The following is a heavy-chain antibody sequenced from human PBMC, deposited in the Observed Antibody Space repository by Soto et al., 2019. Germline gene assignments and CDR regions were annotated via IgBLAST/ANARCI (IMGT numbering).Heavy chain of an antibody. CDR1: GFTFSSYS. CDR3: ARDKSPAAIWSNWFDP. J-gene: IGHJ5*02. V-gene: IGHV3-21*01. Sequence: GGSLRLSCAASGFTFSSYSMNWVRQAPGKGLEWVSSISSSSSYIYYADSVKGRFTISRDNAKNSLYLQMNSLRAEDTAVYYCARDKSPAAIWSNWFDPWGQGTLVTVSS. CDR2: ISSSSSYI. D-gene: IGHD2-2*01.